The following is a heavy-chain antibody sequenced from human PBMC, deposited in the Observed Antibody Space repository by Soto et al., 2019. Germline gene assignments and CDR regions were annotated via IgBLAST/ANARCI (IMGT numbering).Heavy chain of an antibody. V-gene: IGHV3-48*02. D-gene: IGHD6-6*01. CDR3: ARPEYSSSSYGMDV. CDR2: ISSSSSTI. J-gene: IGHJ6*02. Sequence: GSLRLSCAASGFTFSSYSMNWVRQAPGKGLEWVSYISSSSSTIYYTDSVKGRFTISRDNAKNSLYLQMNSLRDEDTAVYYCARPEYSSSSYGMDVWGQGTTVTVSS. CDR1: GFTFSSYS.